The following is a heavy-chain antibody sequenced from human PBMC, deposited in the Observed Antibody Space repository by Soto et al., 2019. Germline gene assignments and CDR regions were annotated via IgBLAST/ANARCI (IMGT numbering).Heavy chain of an antibody. CDR2: INHSAST. CDR1: GGSFSGYY. Sequence: PEETLSLTCAVYGGSFSGYYWNWIRQPPGKGLEWIEEINHSASTNYNPSLKRRVTISVDTSKNQFSLKLSSVTAADTAVYYCARGKYSYGASFDYWGQGALVTVSS. J-gene: IGHJ4*02. CDR3: ARGKYSYGASFDY. D-gene: IGHD5-18*01. V-gene: IGHV4-34*01.